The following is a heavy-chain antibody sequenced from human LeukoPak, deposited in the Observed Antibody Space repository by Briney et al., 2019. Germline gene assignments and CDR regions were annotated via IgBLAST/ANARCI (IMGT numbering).Heavy chain of an antibody. CDR2: IIPIFGTA. Sequence: ASVKVSCKASGGTFSSYAISWVRQAPGQGLEWMGGIIPIFGTANYAQKFQGRVTITADKSTSTAYMELSSLRSEDTAVYYCARGGYGSGSYLGYYYYMDVWGKGTTVTVSS. J-gene: IGHJ6*03. CDR3: ARGGYGSGSYLGYYYYMDV. CDR1: GGTFSSYA. V-gene: IGHV1-69*06. D-gene: IGHD3-10*01.